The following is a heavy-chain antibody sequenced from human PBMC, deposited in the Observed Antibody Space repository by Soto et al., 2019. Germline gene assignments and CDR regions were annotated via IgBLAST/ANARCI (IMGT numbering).Heavy chain of an antibody. CDR2: IYYSGTT. CDR3: ARTSVVVPAARDCVWFDP. V-gene: IGHV4-59*01. Sequence: SETLSLTCTVSGGSISSYYWSWIRQPPGKGLEWIGYIYYSGTTNYNPSLKSRVTISVDTSKNQFSLKLSSVTAADTAVYYCARTSVVVPAARDCVWFDPWGQGTLVTVSS. CDR1: GGSISSYY. D-gene: IGHD2-2*01. J-gene: IGHJ5*02.